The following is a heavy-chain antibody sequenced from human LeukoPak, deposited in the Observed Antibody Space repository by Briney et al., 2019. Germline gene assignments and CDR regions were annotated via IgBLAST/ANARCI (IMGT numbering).Heavy chain of an antibody. V-gene: IGHV5-51*01. CDR1: GYSFANHW. CDR3: AGGPFLQSLDY. CDR2: IFPGDSET. Sequence: GESLKISCEGSGYSFANHWIGWVRPMPGKGVEWMGIIFPGDSETRYSPSFQGQVTISADQSISTAYLRWTSLKASDTAVYYCAGGPFLQSLDYWGLGTLVTVTS. J-gene: IGHJ4*02. D-gene: IGHD4-11*01.